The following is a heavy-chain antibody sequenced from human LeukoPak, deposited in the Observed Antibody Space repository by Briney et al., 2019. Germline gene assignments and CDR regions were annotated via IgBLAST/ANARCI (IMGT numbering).Heavy chain of an antibody. CDR3: XRDAGYGYGRFDF. V-gene: IGHV3-7*01. D-gene: IGHD5-18*01. CDR2: IKEDGSDK. J-gene: IGHJ4*02. Sequence: PGGSLRLSCAASGFIFSRYWMAWVRQAPGKGLEWVANIKEDGSDKNYVESMKGRFTISRDNVKNSVYLEMNSLRAEDTAVYYCXRDAGYGYGRFDFWGQGTQVTVSS. CDR1: GFIFSRYW.